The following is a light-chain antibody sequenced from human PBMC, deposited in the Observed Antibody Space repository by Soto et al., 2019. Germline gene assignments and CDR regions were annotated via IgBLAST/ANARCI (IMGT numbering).Light chain of an antibody. CDR3: SSYTSSITLYV. CDR2: EVS. J-gene: IGLJ1*01. V-gene: IGLV2-14*01. Sequence: QSALTQPASVSGSPGQSITIAYVGTSSDVGAYNYVSWYQQYPGKAPKLMIYEVSNRPSGVSNRFSGSKSGNTASLTFSGLQAEDEADYYCSSYTSSITLYVFGTGTKLTVL. CDR1: SSDVGAYNY.